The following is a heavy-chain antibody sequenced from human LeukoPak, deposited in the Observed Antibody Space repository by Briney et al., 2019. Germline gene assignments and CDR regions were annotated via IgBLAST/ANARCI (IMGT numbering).Heavy chain of an antibody. D-gene: IGHD6-19*01. CDR2: IIPIFGTA. CDR3: ARGVAGTYYYYYMDV. V-gene: IGHV1-69*05. Sequence: SVKVSCKASGGTFSSYAISWVRQAPGQGLEWMGGIIPIFGTANYAQKFQGRVTITTDESTSTAYMELSSLRSEDTAVYYCARGVAGTYYYYYMDVWGKGTTVTVSS. CDR1: GGTFSSYA. J-gene: IGHJ6*03.